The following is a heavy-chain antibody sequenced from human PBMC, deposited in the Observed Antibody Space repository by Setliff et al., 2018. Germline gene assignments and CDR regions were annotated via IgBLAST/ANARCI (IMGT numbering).Heavy chain of an antibody. CDR3: ARLFLLSGSEIYNYFDS. CDR1: GGSISSSLYY. D-gene: IGHD3-10*01. CDR2: IYYSGTT. J-gene: IGHJ4*02. Sequence: SETLSLTCTVSGGSISSSLYYWSWIRQPPGEGLEWIATIYYSGTTYYNPSLKSRVTISMDTSKNQFSLKLSSVTAADTAVYYCARLFLLSGSEIYNYFDSWGQGILVTVSS. V-gene: IGHV4-39*01.